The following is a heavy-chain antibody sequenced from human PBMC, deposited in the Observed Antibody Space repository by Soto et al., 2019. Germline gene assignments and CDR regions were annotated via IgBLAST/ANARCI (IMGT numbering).Heavy chain of an antibody. Sequence: HPGGSLRLSCAASGFTFSSYWMHWVRQAPGKGLVWVSRINSDGSSTSHADSVKGRFTISRDNAKNTLYLQMNSLRAEDTAVYYCALLYGGNFVDVPQLFDYWGQGTLVTVSS. V-gene: IGHV3-74*01. CDR2: INSDGSST. D-gene: IGHD4-17*01. J-gene: IGHJ4*02. CDR3: ALLYGGNFVDVPQLFDY. CDR1: GFTFSSYW.